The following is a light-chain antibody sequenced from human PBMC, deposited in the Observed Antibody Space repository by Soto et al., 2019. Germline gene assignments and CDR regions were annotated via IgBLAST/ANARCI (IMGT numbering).Light chain of an antibody. J-gene: IGKJ2*01. CDR3: QQDGSSPMYT. CDR2: GAS. Sequence: EIVLTQSPGTLSLSPGERATLSCRASQSVSSSYLAWYQQKPGQAPRLLIYGASGRATGIRDRFSGSGSGTDFTLTISRLEPEDFAVYYCQQDGSSPMYTFVQGTKLLIK. CDR1: QSVSSSY. V-gene: IGKV3-20*01.